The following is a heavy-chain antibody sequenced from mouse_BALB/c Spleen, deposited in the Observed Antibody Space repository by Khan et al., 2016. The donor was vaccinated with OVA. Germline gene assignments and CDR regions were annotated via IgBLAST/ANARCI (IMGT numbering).Heavy chain of an antibody. V-gene: IGHV3-2*02. Sequence: SGPGLVKPSQSLSLTGTVTGYSITSGYGWNWIRQFPGNKLEWMGYISYSGSTNYNPSLKSRISITRDTSKNQFFLQLNSVTTEDTATYYCARTARIKYWGQGTTLTVSS. CDR2: ISYSGST. CDR3: ARTARIKY. D-gene: IGHD1-2*01. CDR1: GYSITSGYG. J-gene: IGHJ2*01.